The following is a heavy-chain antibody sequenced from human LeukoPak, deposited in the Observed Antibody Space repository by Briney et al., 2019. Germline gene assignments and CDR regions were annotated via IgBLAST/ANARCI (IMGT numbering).Heavy chain of an antibody. CDR2: IYYSGST. D-gene: IGHD3-22*01. J-gene: IGHJ1*01. CDR3: SYYYDSRHYAEYFQH. V-gene: IGHV4-39*07. CDR1: GGSISSSSYY. Sequence: SETLSLTCTVSGGSISSSSYYWGWIRQPPGEGLEWIGSIYYSGSTYYNPSLKSRVTIFVDTSKNQFSLKLSSVTAADTAVYYCSYYYDSRHYAEYFQHWGQGTLVTVSS.